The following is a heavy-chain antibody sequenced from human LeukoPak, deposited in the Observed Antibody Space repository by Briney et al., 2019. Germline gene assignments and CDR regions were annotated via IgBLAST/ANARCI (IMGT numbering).Heavy chain of an antibody. Sequence: SVKVSCKASGYSFTTYGISWVGQAPGQGLEWMGWISANNNNTDNVQKLQGRVTMTTDTSTSTAYMELRSLRSDDTAVYYCARALYHTFDYWGQGTLVTVSS. D-gene: IGHD2-2*01. J-gene: IGHJ4*02. CDR1: GYSFTTYG. CDR2: ISANNNNT. CDR3: ARALYHTFDY. V-gene: IGHV1-18*01.